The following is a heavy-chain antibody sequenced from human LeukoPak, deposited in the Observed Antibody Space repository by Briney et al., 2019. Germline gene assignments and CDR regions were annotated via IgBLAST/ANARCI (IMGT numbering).Heavy chain of an antibody. CDR1: GGSISSSSYY. CDR2: IYYSGST. Sequence: ASETLSLTCTVSGGSISSSSYYWGWIRQPPGKGLEWIGSIYYSGSTYYNPSLKSRVTISVDTSKNQFSLKLSSVTAADTAVYYCARHGPLGYCSSTSCYGVTWFDPWGQGTLVTVSS. V-gene: IGHV4-39*01. D-gene: IGHD2-2*03. CDR3: ARHGPLGYCSSTSCYGVTWFDP. J-gene: IGHJ5*02.